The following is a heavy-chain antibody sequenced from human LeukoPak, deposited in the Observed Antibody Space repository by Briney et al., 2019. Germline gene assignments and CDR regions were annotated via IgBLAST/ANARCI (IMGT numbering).Heavy chain of an antibody. J-gene: IGHJ4*02. CDR2: IYYSGST. CDR3: AREFYGGRPAY. D-gene: IGHD4-23*01. CDR1: GGSISSSSYY. V-gene: IGHV4-39*07. Sequence: PSETLSLTCTVSGGSISSSSYYWGWIRQPPGKGLEWIGSIYYSGSTYYNPSLKSRVTISVDTSKNQFSLKLTSVTAADTAVYYCAREFYGGRPAYWGQGTLVTVSS.